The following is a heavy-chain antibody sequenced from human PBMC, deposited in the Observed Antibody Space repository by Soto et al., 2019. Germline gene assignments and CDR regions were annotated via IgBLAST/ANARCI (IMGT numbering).Heavy chain of an antibody. CDR3: ARSGVCSVENCNLRGPFDY. CDR1: GFLFSSTA. D-gene: IGHD2-15*01. CDR2: IWGDGSNA. V-gene: IGHV3-33*01. J-gene: IGHJ4*02. Sequence: HPGGSLRLSCAASGFLFSSTAMHWVRQAPGKGLEWVAAIWGDGSNAHYEDSVKGRFTISRDNSKNTLYLQMNSLRVEDTAVYYCARSGVCSVENCNLRGPFDYWGQGTLVTAPQ.